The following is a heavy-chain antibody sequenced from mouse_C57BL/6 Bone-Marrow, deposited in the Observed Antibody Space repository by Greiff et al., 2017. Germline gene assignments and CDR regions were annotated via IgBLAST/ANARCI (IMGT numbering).Heavy chain of an antibody. D-gene: IGHD2-4*01. CDR3: ARHYDYDVYAMDY. V-gene: IGHV5-4*01. CDR1: GFTFSSYA. Sequence: EVQLVESGGGLVKPGGSLKLSCAASGFTFSSYAMSWVRQTPEKRLEWVATISDGGSYTYYPDNVKGRFTISRDNAKNNLYLQMSHLKSEDTAMXDCARHYDYDVYAMDYWGQGTSVTVSS. CDR2: ISDGGSYT. J-gene: IGHJ4*01.